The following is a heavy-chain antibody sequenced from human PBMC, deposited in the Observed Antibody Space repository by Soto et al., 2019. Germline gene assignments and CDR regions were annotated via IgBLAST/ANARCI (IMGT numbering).Heavy chain of an antibody. D-gene: IGHD1-26*01. V-gene: IGHV3-23*01. Sequence: GGSLRLSCAASGFTFSSYAMSWVRQAPGKGLEWVSAISGSGGSTYYADSVKGRFTISRDNSKNTLYLQMNSLRAEDTAVYYCAKLPVGATTGYYYYYGMDVWGQGTTVTVSS. CDR1: GFTFSSYA. J-gene: IGHJ6*02. CDR2: ISGSGGST. CDR3: AKLPVGATTGYYYYYGMDV.